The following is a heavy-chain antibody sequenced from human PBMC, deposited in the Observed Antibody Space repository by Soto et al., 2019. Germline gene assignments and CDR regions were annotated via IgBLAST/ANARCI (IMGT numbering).Heavy chain of an antibody. CDR3: AKQTTVTTPVFYYYGMDV. V-gene: IGHV3-23*01. CDR1: GFTFSSYA. J-gene: IGHJ6*02. CDR2: ISGSGGST. D-gene: IGHD4-17*01. Sequence: PGGSLRLSCAASGFTFSSYAMSWVHQAPGKGLEWVSAISGSGGSTYYADSVKGRFTISRDNSKNTLYLQMNSLRAEDTAVYYCAKQTTVTTPVFYYYGMDVWGQGTTVTVSS.